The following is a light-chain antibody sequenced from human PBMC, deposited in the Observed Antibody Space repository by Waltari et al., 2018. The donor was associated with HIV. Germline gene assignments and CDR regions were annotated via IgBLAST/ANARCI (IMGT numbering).Light chain of an antibody. V-gene: IGLV2-14*03. J-gene: IGLJ3*02. CDR1: SDDVGYYNY. CDR2: DVT. Sequence: QSALPQPASVSGSPGQSIVISCTGTSDDVGYYNYVSWYQQHPGKVPKLVIYDVTSRPSGVSNRFPGSKSGNTASLTISGLRADDEADYYCSSYVGSSTSWLFGGGTKLTV. CDR3: SSYVGSSTSWL.